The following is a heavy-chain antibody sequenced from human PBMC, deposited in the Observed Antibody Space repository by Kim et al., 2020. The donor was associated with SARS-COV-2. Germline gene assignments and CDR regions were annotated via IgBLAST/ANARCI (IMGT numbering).Heavy chain of an antibody. Sequence: YADSVQGRFTISRDNSKNTLSLQMNSLRVEDTAVYYCAKGVETINSAIDYWGQGTLVTVSS. V-gene: IGHV3-23*03. D-gene: IGHD3-9*01. CDR3: AKGVETINSAIDY. J-gene: IGHJ4*02.